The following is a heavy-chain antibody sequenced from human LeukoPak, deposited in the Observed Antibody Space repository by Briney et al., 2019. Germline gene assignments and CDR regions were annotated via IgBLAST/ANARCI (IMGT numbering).Heavy chain of an antibody. CDR3: ARDYSGSYSAFDY. Sequence: GASVKVSCKASGYTFTGYYMHWVRQAPGQGLEWMGWINPNSGGTNYAQKFQGRVTMTRDTSTSTVYMELSSLRSEDTAVYYCARDYSGSYSAFDYWGQGTLVTVSS. CDR2: INPNSGGT. D-gene: IGHD1-26*01. J-gene: IGHJ4*02. CDR1: GYTFTGYY. V-gene: IGHV1-2*02.